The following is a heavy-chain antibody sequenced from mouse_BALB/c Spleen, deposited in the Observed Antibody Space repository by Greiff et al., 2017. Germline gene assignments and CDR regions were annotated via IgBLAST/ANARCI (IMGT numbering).Heavy chain of an antibody. CDR1: GYNFTSYW. V-gene: IGHV1-55*01. J-gene: IGHJ2*01. Sequence: VQLQQPGAELVKPGTSVKLSCKASGYNFTSYWINWVKLRPGQGLEWIGDIYPGSGSTNYNEKFKSKATLTVDTSSSTAYMQLSSLASEDSALYYCARDYPYYFDYWGQGTTLTVSS. CDR3: ARDYPYYFDY. CDR2: IYPGSGST. D-gene: IGHD5-5*01.